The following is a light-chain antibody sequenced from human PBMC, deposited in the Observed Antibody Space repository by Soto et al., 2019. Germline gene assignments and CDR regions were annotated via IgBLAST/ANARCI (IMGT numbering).Light chain of an antibody. V-gene: IGLV1-40*01. CDR2: SHN. J-gene: IGLJ3*02. Sequence: QSVLTQPPSVSGAPGPRVTISCTGSTSNIGAGYDVHWYHQLPGAAPRLLISSHNNRPSGVPDRFFGSKSGTSASLTIIGLQAEDEGEYYCQSYYSRLSCSGVFGGATKLPVL. CDR3: QSYYSRLSCSGV. CDR1: TSNIGAGYD.